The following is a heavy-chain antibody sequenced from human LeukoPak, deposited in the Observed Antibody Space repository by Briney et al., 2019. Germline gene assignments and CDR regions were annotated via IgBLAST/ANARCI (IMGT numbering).Heavy chain of an antibody. CDR2: INPSGGST. D-gene: IGHD3-10*01. CDR1: GYTFTSYY. V-gene: IGHV1-46*01. J-gene: IGHJ5*02. Sequence: GASVKVSCKASGYTFTSYYMHWVRQAPGQGLEWMGIINPSGGSTSYAQKLQGRVTMTRDTSMSTVYMELSSLRSEDTAVCYCARVDTMVRGVIFGFDPWGQGTLVTVSS. CDR3: ARVDTMVRGVIFGFDP.